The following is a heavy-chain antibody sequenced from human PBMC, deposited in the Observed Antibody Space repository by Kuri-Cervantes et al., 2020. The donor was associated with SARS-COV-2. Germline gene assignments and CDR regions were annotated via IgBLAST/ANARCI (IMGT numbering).Heavy chain of an antibody. CDR2: IIPIFGTA. CDR1: VRTLSSFA. J-gene: IGHJ5*02. Sequence: SVNVSCKSSVRTLSSFAICWVRQAPGQGLEWMGWIIPIFGTANYAQKFQGRVTITADESTSTAYMELSSLRSEDTAVYYCARESKGVTIFGVVYNWFDPWGQGTLVTVSS. V-gene: IGHV1-69*13. D-gene: IGHD3-3*01. CDR3: ARESKGVTIFGVVYNWFDP.